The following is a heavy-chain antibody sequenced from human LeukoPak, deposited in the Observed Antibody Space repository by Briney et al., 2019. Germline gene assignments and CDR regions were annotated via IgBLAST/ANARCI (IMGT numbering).Heavy chain of an antibody. CDR3: ARDGSWDY. CDR2: INSDGSTT. V-gene: IGHV3-74*01. D-gene: IGHD1-26*01. J-gene: IGHJ4*02. CDR1: GFTFSTFW. Sequence: GGSLRLSCAASGFTFSTFWMHWVRQVPGKGLVWVSRINSDGSTTTYADSVKGRFTISRDNAKKAVYLQMNSLRAEDTAVYYCARDGSWDYWGRGTLDTVSS.